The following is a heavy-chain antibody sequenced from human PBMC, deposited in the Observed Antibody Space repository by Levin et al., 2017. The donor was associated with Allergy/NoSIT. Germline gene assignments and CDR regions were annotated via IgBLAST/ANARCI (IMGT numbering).Heavy chain of an antibody. D-gene: IGHD2-21*01. CDR2: INHSGST. CDR3: ARIPPAEYFQH. Sequence: SETLSLTCAVYGGSFSGYYWSWIRQPPGKGLEWIGEINHSGSTNYNPSLKSRVTISVDTSKNQFSLKLSSVTAADTAVYYCARIPPAEYFQHWGQGTLVTVSS. V-gene: IGHV4-34*01. J-gene: IGHJ1*01. CDR1: GGSFSGYY.